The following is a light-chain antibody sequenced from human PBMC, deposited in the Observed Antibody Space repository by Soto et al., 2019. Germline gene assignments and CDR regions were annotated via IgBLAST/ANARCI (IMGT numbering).Light chain of an antibody. V-gene: IGLV1-44*01. Sequence: QSVLTQPPSASGTPGQRVTISCSGSSSDIGSNTVNWYQQLPGTAPKLLIYSNDQWPSGVPDRFSGSKSGTSASLAISGLQSEDDADYYCAAWDDSLNAWVFGGGTKVTVL. CDR3: AAWDDSLNAWV. J-gene: IGLJ3*02. CDR1: SSDIGSNT. CDR2: SND.